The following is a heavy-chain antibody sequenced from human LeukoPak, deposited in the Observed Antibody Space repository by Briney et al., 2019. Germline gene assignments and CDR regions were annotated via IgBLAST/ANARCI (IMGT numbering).Heavy chain of an antibody. CDR1: GGSISSSNW. CDR3: ARVAVARLAYFDY. CDR2: IYHSGST. J-gene: IGHJ4*02. Sequence: PSETLSLICAVSGGSISSSNWWSWVRQPPGKGLEWIGEIYHSGSTNYNPSLKSRVTISVDKSKNQFSLKLSSVAAADTAMYYCARVAVARLAYFDYWGQGTLVTVSS. D-gene: IGHD6-19*01. V-gene: IGHV4-4*02.